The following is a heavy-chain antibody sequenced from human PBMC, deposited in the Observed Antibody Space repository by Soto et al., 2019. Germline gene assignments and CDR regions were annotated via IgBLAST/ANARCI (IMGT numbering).Heavy chain of an antibody. J-gene: IGHJ4*01. CDR2: IYYSGST. Sequence: SETLFLTCTVSGGSISSYYWSWIRQPPGKGLEWIGYIYYSGSTNYNPSLKSQVTISVDTSKNQFSLTLSSVTAADTAVYFCARHVDTAMVYYFDNWGQGTLVTVSS. V-gene: IGHV4-59*01. CDR3: ARHVDTAMVYYFDN. D-gene: IGHD5-18*01. CDR1: GGSISSYY.